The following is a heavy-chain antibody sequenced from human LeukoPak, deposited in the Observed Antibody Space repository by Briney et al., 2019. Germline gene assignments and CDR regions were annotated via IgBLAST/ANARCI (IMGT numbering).Heavy chain of an antibody. CDR1: GFTSSNYW. CDR3: ARDRGSSGWYEFDY. V-gene: IGHV3-7*01. J-gene: IGHJ4*02. Sequence: GGSLRLSCAASGFTSSNYWMSWVRQAPRKGLEWVANIKQDGSEKYYVDSVKGRFTISGDNAKNSLYLQMNSLRAEDTAVYYCARDRGSSGWYEFDYWGQGTLVTVSS. D-gene: IGHD6-19*01. CDR2: IKQDGSEK.